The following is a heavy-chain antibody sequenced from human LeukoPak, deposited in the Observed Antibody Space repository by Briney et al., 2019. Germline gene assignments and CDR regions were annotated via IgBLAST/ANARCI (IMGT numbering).Heavy chain of an antibody. CDR2: ITSSGSST. V-gene: IGHV3-64*01. Sequence: GGSLRLSCSASGFIFYSYAMHWVRQAPGRGLEYVAAITSSGSSTFHANSVKGRFTISRDNSKNTLYLQMNSLRAEDTAVYYCARSPGEEAAAGLDYWGQGTLVTVSS. CDR1: GFIFYSYA. CDR3: ARSPGEEAAAGLDY. D-gene: IGHD6-13*01. J-gene: IGHJ4*02.